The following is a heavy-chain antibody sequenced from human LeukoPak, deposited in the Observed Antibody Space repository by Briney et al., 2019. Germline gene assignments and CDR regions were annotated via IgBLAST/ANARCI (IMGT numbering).Heavy chain of an antibody. D-gene: IGHD3-3*01. CDR3: ARQEWLSVDY. Sequence: SETLSLTCTVSGGSISSYYWSWIRQPPGKGLEWIGYIYYSGSTNYNPSLKSRGTISVDTSKNQFSLKLSSVTAADTAVYYCARQEWLSVDYWGQGTLVTVSS. J-gene: IGHJ4*02. V-gene: IGHV4-59*01. CDR1: GGSISSYY. CDR2: IYYSGST.